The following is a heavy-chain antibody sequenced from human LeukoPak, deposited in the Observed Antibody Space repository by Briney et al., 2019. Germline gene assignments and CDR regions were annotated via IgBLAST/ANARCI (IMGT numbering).Heavy chain of an antibody. D-gene: IGHD6-13*01. CDR3: ARGGSSWYPGYYYYYMDV. CDR1: GGSFSGYY. CDR2: INHSGST. Sequence: SETLSLTCAVYGGSFSGYYWSWLRQPPGKGLEWIGEINHSGSTNYNPSLKSRVTISVDTSKNQFSLELSSVTAADTAVYYCARGGSSWYPGYYYYYMDVWGKGTTVTVSS. J-gene: IGHJ6*03. V-gene: IGHV4-34*01.